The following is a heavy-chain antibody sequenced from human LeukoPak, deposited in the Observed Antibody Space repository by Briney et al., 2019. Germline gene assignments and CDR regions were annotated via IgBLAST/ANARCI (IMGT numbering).Heavy chain of an antibody. D-gene: IGHD5-18*01. V-gene: IGHV1-69*06. CDR2: IIPIFGTA. Sequence: SVKVSCKASGGTFSSYAISWVRQAPGQGLEWMGGIIPIFGTANYAQKFQGRVTITADKSTSTAYMELSSLRSEDTAVYYCARYSYGYNWFDPWGQGTLVTVSS. CDR3: ARYSYGYNWFDP. J-gene: IGHJ5*02. CDR1: GGTFSSYA.